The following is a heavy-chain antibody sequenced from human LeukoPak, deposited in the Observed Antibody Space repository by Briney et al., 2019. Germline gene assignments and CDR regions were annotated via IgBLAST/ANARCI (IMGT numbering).Heavy chain of an antibody. CDR1: GGSVSSGSYH. D-gene: IGHD5-18*01. CDR3: ARLDTYNYYYGMDV. Sequence: PSETLSLTCTVSGGSVSSGSYHWNWIRQPPGKGLEWIGYVYYSGSTNYNPSLKNRVTISVDTSKNQFSLKLSSVTAADTAVYYCARLDTYNYYYGMDVWGQGTTVTVSS. V-gene: IGHV4-61*01. J-gene: IGHJ6*02. CDR2: VYYSGST.